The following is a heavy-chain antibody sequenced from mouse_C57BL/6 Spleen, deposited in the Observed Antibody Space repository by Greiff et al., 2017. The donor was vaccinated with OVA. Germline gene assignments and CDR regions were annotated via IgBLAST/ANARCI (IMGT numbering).Heavy chain of an antibody. Sequence: LVESVAELVKPGASVKISCKASGYAFSSYWMNWVKQRPGKGLEWIGQIYPGDGDTNYNGKFKGKATLTADKSSSTAYMQLSSLTSEDSAVYFCARSYSNYDYFDYWGQGTTLTVSS. CDR2: IYPGDGDT. D-gene: IGHD2-5*01. CDR1: GYAFSSYW. V-gene: IGHV1-80*01. CDR3: ARSYSNYDYFDY. J-gene: IGHJ2*01.